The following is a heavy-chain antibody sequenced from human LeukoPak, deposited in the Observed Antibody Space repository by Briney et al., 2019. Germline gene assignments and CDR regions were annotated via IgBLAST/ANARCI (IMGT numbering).Heavy chain of an antibody. J-gene: IGHJ5*01. CDR3: ARGHLLFDF. CDR2: IKQDGSEG. D-gene: IGHD1-26*01. CDR1: GFTFNNYW. Sequence: PGGSLRLSCAASGFTFNNYWMTWVRQAPGKGLEWVANIKQDGSEGYYVDSVKGRFTISRDNAKNSLYLQMNSLRAEDTAVYYCARGHLLFDFWGQGTLVTVSS. V-gene: IGHV3-7*04.